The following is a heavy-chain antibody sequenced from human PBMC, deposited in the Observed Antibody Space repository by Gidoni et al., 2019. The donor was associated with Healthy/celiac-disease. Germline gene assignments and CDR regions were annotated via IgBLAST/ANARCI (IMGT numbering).Heavy chain of an antibody. CDR1: GFTFRRFE. D-gene: IGHD1-26*01. J-gene: IGHJ3*02. CDR3: ARAKRGLGSVRQRWAFDI. CDR2: ISSSGSTI. V-gene: IGHV3-48*03. Sequence: VPLVASGGGLVQPGGSLRLSCAASGFTFRRFERNWVRQAPGKGLEWVSYISSSGSTIYYADSVKGRFTISRDNAKNSLYLQMNSLRAEDTAVYYCARAKRGLGSVRQRWAFDIWGQGTMVTVSS.